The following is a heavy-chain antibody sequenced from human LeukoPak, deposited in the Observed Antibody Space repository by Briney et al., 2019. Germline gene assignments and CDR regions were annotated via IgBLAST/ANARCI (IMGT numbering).Heavy chain of an antibody. V-gene: IGHV3-30*04. J-gene: IGHJ4*02. CDR3: ARDSVHDYSNYGGSVSFDY. Sequence: PGGSLRLSCAASGFTFSSYAMHWVRQAPGKGLEWVAVISYDGSNKYYADSVKGRFTISRDNSKNTLYLQMNSLRAEDTAVYYCARDSVHDYSNYGGSVSFDYWGQGTLVTVSS. D-gene: IGHD4-11*01. CDR1: GFTFSSYA. CDR2: ISYDGSNK.